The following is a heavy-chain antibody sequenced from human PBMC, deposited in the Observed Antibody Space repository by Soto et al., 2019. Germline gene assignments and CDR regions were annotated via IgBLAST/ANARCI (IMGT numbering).Heavy chain of an antibody. Sequence: GESLKISCNGSGYSFAVYWITWVRQKPGKGLEWMGRIDPSDSQTYYSPSFRGHVTISVTKSITTVFLQWSSLRASDTAMYYCARQIYDSDTGPNFQYYFDSWGQGTPVTVSS. CDR1: GYSFAVYW. CDR2: IDPSDSQT. D-gene: IGHD3-22*01. J-gene: IGHJ4*02. CDR3: ARQIYDSDTGPNFQYYFDS. V-gene: IGHV5-10-1*01.